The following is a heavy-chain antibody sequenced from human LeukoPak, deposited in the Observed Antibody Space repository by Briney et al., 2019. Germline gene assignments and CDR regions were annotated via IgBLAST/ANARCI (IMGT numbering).Heavy chain of an antibody. CDR2: ISYDGSNK. J-gene: IGHJ4*02. CDR1: GFTFSSYA. CDR3: AKGRQWLAPYYFDY. Sequence: GGSLRLSCAASGFTFSSYAMHWVRQAPGKGLEWVAVISYDGSNKYYADSVKGRFTISRDNSKNTLYLQMNSLRAEDTAVYYCAKGRQWLAPYYFDYWGQGTLVTVSS. D-gene: IGHD6-19*01. V-gene: IGHV3-30-3*01.